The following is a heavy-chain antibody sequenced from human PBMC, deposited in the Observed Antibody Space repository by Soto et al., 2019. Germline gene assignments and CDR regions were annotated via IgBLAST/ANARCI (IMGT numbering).Heavy chain of an antibody. Sequence: DTLSLTCTVSGGSISSYYWSWIRQPAGKGLEWIGRIYTSGSTNYNPSLKSRVTMSVDTSKNQFSLKLSSVTAADTAVYYCARVVVAGPSYYYYYGMDVWGQGTTVTVSS. D-gene: IGHD2-15*01. CDR3: ARVVVAGPSYYYYYGMDV. CDR1: GGSISSYY. J-gene: IGHJ6*02. V-gene: IGHV4-4*07. CDR2: IYTSGST.